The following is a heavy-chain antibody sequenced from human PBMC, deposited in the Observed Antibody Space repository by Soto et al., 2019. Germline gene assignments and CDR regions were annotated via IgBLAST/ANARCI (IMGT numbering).Heavy chain of an antibody. V-gene: IGHV3-15*07. D-gene: IGHD2-21*01. CDR2: IKSKTDGGTT. CDR3: STDIWPYFQSDY. J-gene: IGHJ4*02. CDR1: GLTFSNVW. Sequence: VQLVESGGGFVKPGGSLRLSCAASGLTFSNVWMNWVRQAPGKGLEWVGHIKSKTDGGTTDYAAPVKGRFTISRGDSKNPLCLQMNSLKIDDTGVYYCSTDIWPYFQSDYWGQGTLVTVSP.